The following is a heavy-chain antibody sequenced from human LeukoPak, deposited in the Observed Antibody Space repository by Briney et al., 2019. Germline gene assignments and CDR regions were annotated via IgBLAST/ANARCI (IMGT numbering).Heavy chain of an antibody. V-gene: IGHV4-59*05. CDR1: GGPISSYY. CDR2: IYYSGST. J-gene: IGHJ4*02. CDR3: ARQGSHFDY. Sequence: PSGPLSLTCPVSGGPISSYYWSWIRQPPGKGLEGIGSIYYSGSTYYNPSLKSRVTISVNTSKNQFSLKLSSVTAADTAVYYCARQGSHFDYWGQGTLVTVSS.